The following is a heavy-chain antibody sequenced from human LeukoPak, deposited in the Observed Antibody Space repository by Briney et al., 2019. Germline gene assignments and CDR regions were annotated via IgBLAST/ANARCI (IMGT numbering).Heavy chain of an antibody. J-gene: IGHJ5*02. D-gene: IGHD3-10*01. V-gene: IGHV4-61*02. CDR2: IYTSGST. CDR1: GGSISSGSYY. Sequence: SETLSLTCTVSGGSISSGSYYWSWIRQPAGKGLEWIGRIYTSGSTNYNPSLKSRVTISVDTSKNQFSLKLSSVTAADTAVYYCARDSINYYGSGSYFPGYSWFDPWGQGTLVTVSS. CDR3: ARDSINYYGSGSYFPGYSWFDP.